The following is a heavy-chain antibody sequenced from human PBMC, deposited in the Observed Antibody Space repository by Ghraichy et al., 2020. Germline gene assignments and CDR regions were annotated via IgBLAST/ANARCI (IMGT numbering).Heavy chain of an antibody. D-gene: IGHD5-18*01. CDR1: GGSISSGGYY. CDR3: ARGVDTAMGVGAFDI. V-gene: IGHV4-31*03. Sequence: SETLSLTCTVSGGSISSGGYYWSWIRQHPGKGLEWIGYIYYSGSTYYNPSLKSRVTISVDTSKNQFSLKLSSVTAADTAVYYCARGVDTAMGVGAFDIWGQGTMVTGSS. CDR2: IYYSGST. J-gene: IGHJ3*02.